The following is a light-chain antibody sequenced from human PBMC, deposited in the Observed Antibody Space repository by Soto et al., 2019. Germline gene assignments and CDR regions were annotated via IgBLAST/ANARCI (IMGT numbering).Light chain of an antibody. V-gene: IGLV1-47*01. CDR1: SSNIGSNY. Sequence: QSVLTQPPSASGTPGQRVTISCSGSSSNIGSNYVYWYQQLPGTTPKLLIYRNNQRPSGVPDRCSGSKSGTSASLAISWLRSEDEADYYCAAWDDSLSGVVFGGGTKVTVL. J-gene: IGLJ2*01. CDR3: AAWDDSLSGVV. CDR2: RNN.